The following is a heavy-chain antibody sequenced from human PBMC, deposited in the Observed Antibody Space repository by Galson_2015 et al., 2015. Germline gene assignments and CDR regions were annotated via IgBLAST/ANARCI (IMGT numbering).Heavy chain of an antibody. Sequence: SLRLSCAASGFTVSSNYMSWVRQAPGKGLEWVSVIYSGGSTYYADSVKGRFTISRDNSKNTLYLQMNSLRAEDTAVYYCARDGGDFDNDAFDIWGQGTMVTVSS. V-gene: IGHV3-53*01. J-gene: IGHJ3*02. D-gene: IGHD3-16*01. CDR2: IYSGGST. CDR1: GFTVSSNY. CDR3: ARDGGDFDNDAFDI.